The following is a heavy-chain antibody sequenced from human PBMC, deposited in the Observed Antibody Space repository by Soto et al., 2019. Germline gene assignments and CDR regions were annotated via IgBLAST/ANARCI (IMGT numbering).Heavy chain of an antibody. Sequence: GGSLRLSCAASGFTFSSYGMHWVRQAPGKGLEWVAVIWYDGSNKYYADSVKGRFTISRDNSKNTLYLQMNSLRAEDTAVYYCARDRIAAAGTGGGYYYYYYGMDVWGQGTTVTVSS. V-gene: IGHV3-33*01. CDR1: GFTFSSYG. CDR2: IWYDGSNK. CDR3: ARDRIAAAGTGGGYYYYYYGMDV. J-gene: IGHJ6*02. D-gene: IGHD6-13*01.